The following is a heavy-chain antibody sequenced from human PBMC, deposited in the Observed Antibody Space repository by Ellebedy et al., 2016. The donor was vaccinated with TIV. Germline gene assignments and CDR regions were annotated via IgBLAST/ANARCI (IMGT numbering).Heavy chain of an antibody. CDR1: EFTFSSYW. J-gene: IGHJ4*02. V-gene: IGHV3-7*01. CDR2: IKQDGSEK. CDR3: AREVGGGGAY. Sequence: GESLKISXAASEFTFSSYWMHWVRQAPGKGLEWVANIKQDGSEKYYVDSVKGRFTISRDNAKNSLYLQMNSLRAEDTAVYYCAREVGGGGAYWGQGTLVTVSS. D-gene: IGHD2-21*01.